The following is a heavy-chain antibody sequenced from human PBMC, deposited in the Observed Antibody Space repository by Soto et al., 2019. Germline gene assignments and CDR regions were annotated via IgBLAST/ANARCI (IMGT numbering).Heavy chain of an antibody. D-gene: IGHD6-6*01. CDR3: ASSSGRYYYYYYMDV. V-gene: IGHV4-59*01. CDR1: GGSFSGYY. J-gene: IGHJ6*03. CDR2: IYYSGST. Sequence: PSETLSLTCAVYGGSFSGYYWSWIRQPPGKGLEWIGYIYYSGSTNYNPSLKSRVTISVDTSKNQFSLKLSSVTAADTAVYYCASSSGRYYYYYYMDVWGKGPTVTVSS.